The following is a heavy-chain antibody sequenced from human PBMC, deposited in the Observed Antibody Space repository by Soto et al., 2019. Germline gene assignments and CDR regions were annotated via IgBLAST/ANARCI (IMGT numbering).Heavy chain of an antibody. CDR3: ASSSLYGMDV. CDR1: GDSISSGNKY. V-gene: IGHV4-30-4*01. CDR2: IFSSGTT. J-gene: IGHJ6*02. Sequence: SETLSLTCTVSGDSISSGNKYWSWIRQAPGKGLEWIGYIFSSGTTYYNPSLKSRLTMSLDTSQNQFSLRLASVTDADSAVYYCASSSLYGMDVWGQGTTVTVSS.